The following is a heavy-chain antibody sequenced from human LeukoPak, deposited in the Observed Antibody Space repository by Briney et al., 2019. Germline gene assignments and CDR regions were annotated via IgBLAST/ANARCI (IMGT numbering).Heavy chain of an antibody. J-gene: IGHJ4*02. CDR3: AGAPSPYCSSTSCYTTFFNY. V-gene: IGHV1-2*02. CDR1: GYTFTGYY. Sequence: GASVKVSCKASGYTFTGYYMHWVRQAPGQGLEWMGWINPNSGGTNYAQKFQGRVTMTRDTSISTAYMELSRLRSDDTAVYYCAGAPSPYCSSTSCYTTFFNYWGQGTLVTVSS. D-gene: IGHD2-2*02. CDR2: INPNSGGT.